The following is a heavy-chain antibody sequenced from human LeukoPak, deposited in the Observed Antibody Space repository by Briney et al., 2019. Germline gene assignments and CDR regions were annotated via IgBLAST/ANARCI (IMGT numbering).Heavy chain of an antibody. V-gene: IGHV1-46*01. Sequence: ASVKVPCKASGYTFTSYYMHWVRQAPGQGLEWMGIINPSGGSTSYAQKFQGRVTMTRDTSTSTVYMELSSLRSEDTAVYYCARSRGYYDSSGYYYLDYWGQGTLVTVSS. J-gene: IGHJ4*02. CDR1: GYTFTSYY. CDR3: ARSRGYYDSSGYYYLDY. CDR2: INPSGGST. D-gene: IGHD3-22*01.